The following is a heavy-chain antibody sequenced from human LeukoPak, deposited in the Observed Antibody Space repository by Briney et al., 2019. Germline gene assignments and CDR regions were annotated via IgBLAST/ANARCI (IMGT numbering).Heavy chain of an antibody. CDR3: ARVSGGSYYGDFDY. Sequence: GGSLRLSCAASGFTFDDYGMSWVRQAPGKGLEWVSGINWNGASTGYGDSVKGRFTISRDNAKNSLYLQMNSLRADDTALCLCARVSGGSYYGDFDYWGQGTLVTVSS. CDR1: GFTFDDYG. J-gene: IGHJ4*02. V-gene: IGHV3-20*01. CDR2: INWNGAST. D-gene: IGHD1-26*01.